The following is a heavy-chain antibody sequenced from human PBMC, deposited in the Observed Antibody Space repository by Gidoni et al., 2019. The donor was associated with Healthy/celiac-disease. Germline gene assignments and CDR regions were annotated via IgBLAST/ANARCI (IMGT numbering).Heavy chain of an antibody. CDR2: ISGNSGSI. V-gene: IGHV3-9*01. CDR3: AKGAGRYSYGPEYFDY. Sequence: EVQLVESGGGLVQPGRSLRLSCASSGFTFDDYAMHVVRQAPGQGLAWVSGISGNSGSIGYADSGKGRFTISRDNAKNSLYLQMNSLRAEDTALYYCAKGAGRYSYGPEYFDYWGQGTLVTVSS. D-gene: IGHD5-18*01. CDR1: GFTFDDYA. J-gene: IGHJ4*02.